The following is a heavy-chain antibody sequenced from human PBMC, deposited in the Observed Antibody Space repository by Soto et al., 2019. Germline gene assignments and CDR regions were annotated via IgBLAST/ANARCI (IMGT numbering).Heavy chain of an antibody. J-gene: IGHJ6*02. D-gene: IGHD1-1*01. V-gene: IGHV4-39*07. CDR3: ARGAIGERTGGMDV. Sequence: SETLSLTCTVSGGSISSSSYYWGWIRQPPGKGLEWIGSIYYSGSTYYNPSLKSRVTISVDTSKNQLSLKLSLVTAADTAVYYCARGAIGERTGGMDVWGQGTTVTVSS. CDR1: GGSISSSSYY. CDR2: IYYSGST.